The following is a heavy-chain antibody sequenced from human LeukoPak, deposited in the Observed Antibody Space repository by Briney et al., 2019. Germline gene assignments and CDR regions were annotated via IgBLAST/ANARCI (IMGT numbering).Heavy chain of an antibody. CDR2: IYTSGST. CDR1: GGSISSYY. D-gene: IGHD1-26*01. J-gene: IGHJ4*02. CDR3: ARSPYLRTYGYGPWELPVSYFDY. Sequence: SETLSLTCAVYGGSISSYYWSWIRQPAGKGLEWIGRIYTSGSTNYNPSLKSRVTISVYTSKNQFSLKLSSVTAADTAVYYCARSPYLRTYGYGPWELPVSYFDYWGQGTLVTVSS. V-gene: IGHV4-59*10.